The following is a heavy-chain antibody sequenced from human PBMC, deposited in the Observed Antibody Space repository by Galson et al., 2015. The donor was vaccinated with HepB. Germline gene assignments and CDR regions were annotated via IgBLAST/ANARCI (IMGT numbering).Heavy chain of an antibody. CDR3: GRGRTALFY. CDR1: GFTFSSYW. V-gene: IGHV3-7*03. CDR2: INEDGSER. J-gene: IGHJ4*02. D-gene: IGHD2-21*02. Sequence: SLRLSCAVSGFTFSSYWMSWVRQTPGKGLEWVAHINEDGSERYYVDSVKGRFTISRDNAKNSLFLQINSLRAEDTAVYYCGRGRTALFYWGQGALVTVAS.